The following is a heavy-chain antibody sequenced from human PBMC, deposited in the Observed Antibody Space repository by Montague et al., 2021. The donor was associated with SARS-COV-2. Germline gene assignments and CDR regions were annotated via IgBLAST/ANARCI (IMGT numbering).Heavy chain of an antibody. CDR1: GDSVSSNIAT. CDR3: ARGWNYAFDI. J-gene: IGHJ3*02. V-gene: IGHV6-1*01. Sequence: CAISGDSVSSNIATWNWIRRSPSRGLEWLGRTYYGSSWNTDYAVSVKSRITISPDTSKNQFSLHLNSVTPEDTAVYYCARGWNYAFDIWSQGTMVTVSS. D-gene: IGHD1-7*01. CDR2: TYYGSSWNT.